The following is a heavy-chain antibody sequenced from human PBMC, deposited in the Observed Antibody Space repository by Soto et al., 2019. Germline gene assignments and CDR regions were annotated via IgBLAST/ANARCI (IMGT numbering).Heavy chain of an antibody. J-gene: IGHJ4*02. CDR2: VNNSGST. Sequence: QVQLQESGPGLVKASETLSLTCTVSGGSIRSNYWTWIRQPPGKGLEWIGHVNNSGSTNYNPSLKSRVTISEDTSKSQFSLKVNSMTAADTAVYYCARYRREAVAGYTLDNWGQGILGTVSS. D-gene: IGHD6-13*01. CDR1: GGSIRSNY. V-gene: IGHV4-59*01. CDR3: ARYRREAVAGYTLDN.